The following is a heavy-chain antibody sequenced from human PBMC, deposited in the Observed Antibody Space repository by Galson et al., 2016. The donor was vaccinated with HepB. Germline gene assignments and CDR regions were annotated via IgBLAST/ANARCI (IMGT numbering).Heavy chain of an antibody. V-gene: IGHV3-23*01. Sequence: SLRLSCAASGFTFSTYGMHWVRQAPGKGLEWLSSIAGIGGGIYYADSVKGRFAISRDNSKNPLYLEMNNLRAEDTAVYYCAKYSGWGTRNFDYWGQGTLVTVSS. J-gene: IGHJ4*02. D-gene: IGHD3-10*01. CDR2: IAGIGGGI. CDR3: AKYSGWGTRNFDY. CDR1: GFTFSTYG.